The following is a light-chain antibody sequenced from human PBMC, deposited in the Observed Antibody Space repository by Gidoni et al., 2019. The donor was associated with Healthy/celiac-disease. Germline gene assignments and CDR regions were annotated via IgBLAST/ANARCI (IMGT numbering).Light chain of an antibody. CDR2: WGS. CDR1: QSLLHSNGYNY. J-gene: IGKJ4*01. Sequence: DMVMTQSPLSLPVTPGEPASISCRSSQSLLHSNGYNYLDWYLQKPGQSPQLLIYWGSNRASGVPDRFSGSGSGTDFTLKISRVEAEDVGVYYCMQAIQSPPTFGGGTKVEIK. V-gene: IGKV2-28*01. CDR3: MQAIQSPPT.